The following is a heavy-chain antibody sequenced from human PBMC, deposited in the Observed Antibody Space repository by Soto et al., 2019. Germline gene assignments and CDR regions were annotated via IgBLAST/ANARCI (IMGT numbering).Heavy chain of an antibody. CDR3: ARVGPSSSTPYLDY. CDR2: IKQDGSDK. J-gene: IGHJ4*02. D-gene: IGHD6-6*01. Sequence: RVSLRLSCAASGFTRSSYWMSWVRQAPGKGLEWVANIKQDGSDKYYVDSVKGRFTISRDNAKNSLYLQMNSLRAEDTAVYYCARVGPSSSTPYLDYWGQGTLLNVSS. CDR1: GFTRSSYW. V-gene: IGHV3-7*03.